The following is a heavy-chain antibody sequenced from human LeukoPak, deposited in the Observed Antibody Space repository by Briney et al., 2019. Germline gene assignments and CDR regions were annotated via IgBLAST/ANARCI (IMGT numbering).Heavy chain of an antibody. D-gene: IGHD1-26*01. J-gene: IGHJ3*02. CDR1: GGSLSDYH. V-gene: IGHV4-34*01. CDR3: VRGGGSYFI. CDR2: IHRSGST. Sequence: SETLSLTCAVSGGSLSDYHWTWILQPPGKSLEWIGEIHRSGSTNYNPSIKSRVTMSMDTSKNQFSLNLTSVTAADTAVYYCVRGGGSYFIWGQGATVTVSS.